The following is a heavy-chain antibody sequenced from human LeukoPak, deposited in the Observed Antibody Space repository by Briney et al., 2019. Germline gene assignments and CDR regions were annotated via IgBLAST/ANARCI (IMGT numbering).Heavy chain of an antibody. CDR2: IYTSGST. CDR1: GGSISSYY. D-gene: IGHD6-13*01. Sequence: SETLSLTCTVSGGSISSYYWSWIRQPAGKGLEWLGRIYTSGSTSYNPSLKSRVTMSVDTSKNQFSLKLSSVTAADTAVYYCARDDGAAAGTHYFYYWGQGTLVTASS. V-gene: IGHV4-4*07. J-gene: IGHJ4*02. CDR3: ARDDGAAAGTHYFYY.